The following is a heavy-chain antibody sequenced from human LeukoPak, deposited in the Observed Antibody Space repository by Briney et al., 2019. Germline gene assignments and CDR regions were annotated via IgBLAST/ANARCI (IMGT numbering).Heavy chain of an antibody. D-gene: IGHD2-2*01. Sequence: GGSLRLSCAASGFTFSSYWMHWVRQAPGKGLEWVSAISGSGGSTYYADSVKGRFTISRDNSKNTLYLQMNSLRAEDTAVYYCAKLVGIVVVPAAIRFDPWGQGTLVTVSS. J-gene: IGHJ5*02. V-gene: IGHV3-23*01. CDR1: GFTFSSYW. CDR3: AKLVGIVVVPAAIRFDP. CDR2: ISGSGGST.